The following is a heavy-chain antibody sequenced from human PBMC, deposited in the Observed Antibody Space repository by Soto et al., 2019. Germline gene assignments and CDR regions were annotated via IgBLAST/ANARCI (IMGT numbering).Heavy chain of an antibody. J-gene: IGHJ4*02. CDR1: GFTFNDAW. Sequence: GGSLRLSCAASGFTFNDAWMNWVRQAPGKGLEWVGRIKSKTDGGTTEYAAPVKGRFTISRDDSKNTLFLQMNSLKTADTAVYYCTTDREDWELRPDFDFWGQGTLVTVSS. D-gene: IGHD1-26*01. V-gene: IGHV3-15*07. CDR2: IKSKTDGGTT. CDR3: TTDREDWELRPDFDF.